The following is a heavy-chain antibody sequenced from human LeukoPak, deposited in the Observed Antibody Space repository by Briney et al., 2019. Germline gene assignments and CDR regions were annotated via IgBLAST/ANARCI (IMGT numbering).Heavy chain of an antibody. CDR3: TRDSSSSPY. CDR2: IRSKAYGGTT. CDR1: GFTFSNAW. J-gene: IGHJ4*02. V-gene: IGHV3-49*04. Sequence: GGSLRLSCAASGFTFSNAWMSWVRQAPGKGLEWVGFIRSKAYGGTTEYAASVKGRFTISRDDSKSIAYLQMNSLKTEDTAVYYCTRDSSSSPYWGQGTLVTVSS. D-gene: IGHD6-6*01.